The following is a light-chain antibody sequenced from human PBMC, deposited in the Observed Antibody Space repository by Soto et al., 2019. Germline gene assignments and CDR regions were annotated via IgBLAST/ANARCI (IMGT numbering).Light chain of an antibody. V-gene: IGKV3-20*01. CDR3: QSYGSSPQT. Sequence: EIGLTQSPGTLSLSPGERATLSCRASQSVSSSYLAWYQQKPGQAHRLLIYGASSRATGIPDRFSGSGSGTAFTLTISRLEPEDFAVYYCQSYGSSPQTFGQGNEVEIK. CDR2: GAS. CDR1: QSVSSSY. J-gene: IGKJ1*01.